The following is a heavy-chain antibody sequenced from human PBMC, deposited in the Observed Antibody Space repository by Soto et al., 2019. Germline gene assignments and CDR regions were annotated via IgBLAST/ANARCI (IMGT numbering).Heavy chain of an antibody. J-gene: IGHJ6*03. CDR2: ISAYNGKI. Sequence: ASVKVSCKASGYTFTSYGISWVRQAPGQGLEWMGWISAYNGKINYAQNLQGRVTMTTDTSTSTVYMELRSLRSDDTAVYYCARGGYSGNDWGGYYYYYMDVWGKGTTVTVSS. CDR1: GYTFTSYG. CDR3: ARGGYSGNDWGGYYYYYMDV. V-gene: IGHV1-18*01. D-gene: IGHD5-12*01.